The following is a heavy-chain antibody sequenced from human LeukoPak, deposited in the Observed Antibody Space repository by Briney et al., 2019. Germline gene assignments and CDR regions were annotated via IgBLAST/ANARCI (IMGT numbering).Heavy chain of an antibody. CDR2: ISSSTSYI. Sequence: GGSLRLSCAASGFPFSSYSMNWVRQAPGKGLEWVSSISSSTSYIHYADSVKGRFTISRDNSKNTLYLQMNSLRAEDTAVYYCARDMVAVGARPIPFDYWGQGTLVTVSS. CDR3: ARDMVAVGARPIPFDY. D-gene: IGHD1-26*01. J-gene: IGHJ4*02. V-gene: IGHV3-21*04. CDR1: GFPFSSYS.